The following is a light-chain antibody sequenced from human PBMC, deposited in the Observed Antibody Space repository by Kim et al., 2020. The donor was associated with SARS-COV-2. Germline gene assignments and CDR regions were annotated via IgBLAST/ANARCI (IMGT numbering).Light chain of an antibody. V-gene: IGLV1-40*01. CDR3: QSYDSSLSGYV. J-gene: IGLJ1*01. Sequence: QTVTISCTGGSSNIGAGYDVHWYQHLPGTAPKLLMYVTSDRPSGVPDRFSGSKSGTSASLAITGLQAEDEADYYCQSYDSSLSGYVFGTGTKVTVL. CDR1: SSNIGAGYD. CDR2: VTS.